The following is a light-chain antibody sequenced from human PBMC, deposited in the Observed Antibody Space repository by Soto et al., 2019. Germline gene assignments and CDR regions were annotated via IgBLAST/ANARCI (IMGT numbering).Light chain of an antibody. J-gene: IGKJ2*01. CDR1: QSISSD. Sequence: EIVMTQSPATLSVSPGERATLSCRASQSISSDLAWYQQKPGQAPRLLIYGASTRATDIPARISGSGSGTDFPLTISSLQSEYFAVYYCQQYNKWPPQYTFGQGTKLEIK. V-gene: IGKV3-15*01. CDR2: GAS. CDR3: QQYNKWPPQYT.